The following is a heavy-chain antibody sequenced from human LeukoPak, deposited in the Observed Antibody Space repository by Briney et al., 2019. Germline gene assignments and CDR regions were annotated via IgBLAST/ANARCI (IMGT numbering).Heavy chain of an antibody. J-gene: IGHJ4*02. V-gene: IGHV3-48*03. CDR1: GFTFSSYE. D-gene: IGHD6-13*01. Sequence: GGSLRLSCAASGFTFSSYEMNWVRQAPGKGLEWVSSISRGAATIYYADSVKGRFTISRDNATNSLYLQMNSLRAADTAVYYCARVGVLSSSWLLYWGQGTLVTVSS. CDR3: ARVGVLSSSWLLY. CDR2: ISRGAATI.